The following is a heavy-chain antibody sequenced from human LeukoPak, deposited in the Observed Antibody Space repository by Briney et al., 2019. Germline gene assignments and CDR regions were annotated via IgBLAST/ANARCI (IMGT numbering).Heavy chain of an antibody. CDR1: GTSIGSGRHY. Sequence: SQTLSLTCTVSGTSIGSGRHYWSWLRQHPGKGLEWIGYIYYSGGTYTTPSLKSRVTMSVDTSKNQFSLKLNSVTAADTAVYYCARSHPFDHWGQGTLVIVS. V-gene: IGHV4-31*03. CDR3: ARSHPFDH. CDR2: IYYSGGT. J-gene: IGHJ5*02.